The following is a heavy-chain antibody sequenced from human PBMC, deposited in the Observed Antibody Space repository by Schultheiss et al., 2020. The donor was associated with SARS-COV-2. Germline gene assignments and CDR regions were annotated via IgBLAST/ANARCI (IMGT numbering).Heavy chain of an antibody. CDR3: ARDGYLYCSGGSCYPTFYYYYGMDV. D-gene: IGHD2-15*01. CDR2: ISSSGSTI. J-gene: IGHJ6*02. V-gene: IGHV3-11*01. Sequence: GGSLRLSCAASGFIFSDYYMNWIRQAPGKGLEWVSYISSSGSTIYYADSVKGRFTISRDNAKNSLYLQMNSLRAEDTAVYYCARDGYLYCSGGSCYPTFYYYYGMDVWGQGTTVTVSS. CDR1: GFIFSDYY.